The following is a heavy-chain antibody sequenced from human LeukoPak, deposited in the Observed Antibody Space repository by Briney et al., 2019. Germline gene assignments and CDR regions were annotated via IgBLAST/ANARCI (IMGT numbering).Heavy chain of an antibody. CDR3: ARRYCSGGSCYCDY. V-gene: IGHV3-7*03. J-gene: IGHJ4*02. Sequence: PGGSLRLSCAASGFTFSSYWMSWVRQAPGKGLEWVANIKQDGSEEYYVDSVKGRFTISRDNAKNSLYLQMNSLRAEDTAVYYCARRYCSGGSCYCDYWGQGTLVTVSS. CDR2: IKQDGSEE. D-gene: IGHD2-15*01. CDR1: GFTFSSYW.